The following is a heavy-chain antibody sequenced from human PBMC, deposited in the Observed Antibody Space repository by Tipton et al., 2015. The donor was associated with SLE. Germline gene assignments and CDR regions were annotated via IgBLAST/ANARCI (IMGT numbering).Heavy chain of an antibody. J-gene: IGHJ6*02. CDR3: ARGGSFDGSGRKPYYYYGMDV. CDR1: GGSFSGYY. Sequence: TLSLTCAVYGGSFSGYYWSWIRQPPGKGLEWIGEINHSGSTNYNPSLKSRVTISVDTSKNQFSLKLSSVTAADTAVYYCARGGSFDGSGRKPYYYYGMDVWGQGTLVTVSS. V-gene: IGHV4-34*01. CDR2: INHSGST. D-gene: IGHD3-10*01.